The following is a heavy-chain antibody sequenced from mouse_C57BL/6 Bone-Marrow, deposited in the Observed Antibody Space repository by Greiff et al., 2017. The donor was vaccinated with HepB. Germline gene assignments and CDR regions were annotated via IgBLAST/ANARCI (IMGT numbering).Heavy chain of an antibody. CDR1: GYTFTDYN. J-gene: IGHJ3*01. Sequence: EVMLVESGPELVKPGASVKIPCKASGYTFTDYNMDWVKQSHGKSLEWIGDINPNNGGTIYNQKFKGKATLTVDKSSSTAYMELRSLTSEDTAVYYCARYDYDTWFAYWGQGTLVTVSA. CDR3: ARYDYDTWFAY. D-gene: IGHD2-4*01. CDR2: INPNNGGT. V-gene: IGHV1-18*01.